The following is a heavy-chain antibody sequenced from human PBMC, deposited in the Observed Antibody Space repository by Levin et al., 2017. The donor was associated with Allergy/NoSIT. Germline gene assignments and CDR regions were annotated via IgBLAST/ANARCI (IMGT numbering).Heavy chain of an antibody. J-gene: IGHJ6*02. V-gene: IGHV3-30*18. CDR1: GFTFSSYG. CDR2: ISYDGSNK. D-gene: IGHD3-10*01. Sequence: SCAASGFTFSSYGMHWVRQAPGKGLEWVAVISYDGSNKYYADSVKGRFTISRDNSKNTLYLQMNSLRAGDTAVYYCAKGLNYYGSGRFRGASYYYYGMDVWGQGTTVTVSS. CDR3: AKGLNYYGSGRFRGASYYYYGMDV.